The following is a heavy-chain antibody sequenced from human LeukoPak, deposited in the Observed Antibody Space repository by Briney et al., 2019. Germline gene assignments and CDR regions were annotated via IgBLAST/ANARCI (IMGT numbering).Heavy chain of an antibody. CDR1: GGSISSGSYY. J-gene: IGHJ6*03. CDR2: IYTSGST. D-gene: IGHD4-11*01. V-gene: IGHV4-61*02. Sequence: PSKTLSLTCTVSGGSISSGSYYWSWIRQPAGKGLEWIGRIYTSGSTNYNPSLKSRVTISVDTSKNQFSLKLSSVAAADTAVYYCARSPYSNYYYYYYMDVWGKGTTVTVSS. CDR3: ARSPYSNYYYYYYMDV.